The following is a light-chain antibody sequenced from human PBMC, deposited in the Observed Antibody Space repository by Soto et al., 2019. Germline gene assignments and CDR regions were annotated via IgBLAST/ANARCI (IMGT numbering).Light chain of an antibody. CDR1: SSDVGGYNF. V-gene: IGLV2-14*01. J-gene: IGLJ2*01. CDR2: EVS. CDR3: TSYTSSITVDVV. Sequence: QSVLTQPASVSGSPGQSITISCTGTSSDVGGYNFVSWYQHHPGKAPKLMIFEVSNRPSGVSNRFSGSKSGNTASLTISGLQADDEAAYFCTSYTSSITVDVVFGGGTKVTVL.